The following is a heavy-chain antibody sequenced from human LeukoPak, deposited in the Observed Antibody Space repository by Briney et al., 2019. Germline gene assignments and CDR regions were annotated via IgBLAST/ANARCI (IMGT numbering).Heavy chain of an antibody. V-gene: IGHV3-21*01. J-gene: IGHJ6*03. Sequence: PGGSLRLSCAASGFTFSSYSMNWVRQAPGKGLEWVSSISSSSSYIYYADSVKGRFTISRDNAKNSLYLQMNSLRAEDTAVYYCARVAVAGTVMDYYKDVWGKGTTVTVSS. D-gene: IGHD6-19*01. CDR2: ISSSSSYI. CDR3: ARVAVAGTVMDYYKDV. CDR1: GFTFSSYS.